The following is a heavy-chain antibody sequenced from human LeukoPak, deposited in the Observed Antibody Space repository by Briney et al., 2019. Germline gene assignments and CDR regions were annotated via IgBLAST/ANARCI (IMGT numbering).Heavy chain of an antibody. J-gene: IGHJ6*02. CDR3: ARDDFWSGYSQNYYYGMDV. CDR1: GYTFTSYG. Sequence: ASVKVPCTASGYTFTSYGISWVRQAPGQGLEWMGWISAYNGNTNYAQKLQGRVTMTTDTSTSTAYMELRSLRSDDTAVYYCARDDFWSGYSQNYYYGMDVWGQGTTVTVSS. V-gene: IGHV1-18*01. CDR2: ISAYNGNT. D-gene: IGHD3-3*01.